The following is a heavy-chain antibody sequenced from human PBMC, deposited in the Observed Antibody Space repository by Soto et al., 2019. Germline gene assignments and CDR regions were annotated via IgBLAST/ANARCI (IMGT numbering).Heavy chain of an antibody. Sequence: QVQLQESGPGLVKPSETLSLTCTVSGGSISSYYWSWIRQPPGKGLEWIGYIYYSGSTNYNPSLRSRVTIAADTANNQFSLKLSSVTAADTAVYYCARRSGAGSYYDYYYYMDVWGKGTTVTVSS. CDR1: GGSISSYY. D-gene: IGHD3-10*01. J-gene: IGHJ6*03. CDR2: IYYSGST. V-gene: IGHV4-59*08. CDR3: ARRSGAGSYYDYYYYMDV.